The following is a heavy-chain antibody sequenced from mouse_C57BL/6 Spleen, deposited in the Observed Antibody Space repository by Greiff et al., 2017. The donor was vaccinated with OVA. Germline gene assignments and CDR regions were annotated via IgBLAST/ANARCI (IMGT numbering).Heavy chain of an antibody. D-gene: IGHD2-1*01. CDR3: ARSGGKGSMDY. J-gene: IGHJ4*01. V-gene: IGHV1-53*01. Sequence: QVHVKQPGTELVKPGASVKLSCKASGYTFTSYWMHWVKQRPGQGLEWIGNINPSNGGTNYNEKFKSKATLTVDKSSSTAYMQLSSLTSEDSAVYYCARSGGKGSMDYWGQGTSVTVSS. CDR2: INPSNGGT. CDR1: GYTFTSYW.